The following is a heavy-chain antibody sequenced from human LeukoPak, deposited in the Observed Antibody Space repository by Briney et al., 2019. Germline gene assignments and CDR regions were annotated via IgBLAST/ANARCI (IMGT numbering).Heavy chain of an antibody. Sequence: SETLSLTCAVYGGSFSGYYWSWIRQPPGKGLEWIGEINHSGSTNYNPSLKSRVTISVDTSKNQFSLKLSSVTAADTAVYYCARHAALGGLYYFDYWGQGTLVTVSS. J-gene: IGHJ4*02. D-gene: IGHD3-16*01. CDR1: GGSFSGYY. CDR3: ARHAALGGLYYFDY. CDR2: INHSGST. V-gene: IGHV4-34*01.